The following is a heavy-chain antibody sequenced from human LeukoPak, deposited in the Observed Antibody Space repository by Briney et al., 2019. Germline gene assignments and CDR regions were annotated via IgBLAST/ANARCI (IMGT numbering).Heavy chain of an antibody. V-gene: IGHV3-33*08. Sequence: GGSLRLSCAASGFTFSAFWMHWVRQAPGKGLEWVALIWYDGSNKYYADSVKGRLTISRDNSRNTLYLQMNSLRAEDTAVYYCAREGPRGNSQFDYWGQGTLVTVSS. D-gene: IGHD2/OR15-2a*01. CDR2: IWYDGSNK. J-gene: IGHJ4*02. CDR3: AREGPRGNSQFDY. CDR1: GFTFSAFW.